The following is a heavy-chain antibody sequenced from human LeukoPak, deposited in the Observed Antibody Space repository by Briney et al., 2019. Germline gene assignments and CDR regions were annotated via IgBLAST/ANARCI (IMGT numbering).Heavy chain of an antibody. J-gene: IGHJ4*02. CDR2: ISHDGSNK. CDR1: GFPFSDYG. D-gene: IGHD3-16*01. V-gene: IGHV3-30*18. CDR3: AKVRWGSDNALDS. Sequence: GTSLRLSCAASGFPFSDYGMYWVRPAPGKGLEWLAVISHDGSNKYYADSVKGRITLSRDNSMNTLYLQMNSLRAEDTAVYYCAKVRWGSDNALDSWGQGTLVTGSS.